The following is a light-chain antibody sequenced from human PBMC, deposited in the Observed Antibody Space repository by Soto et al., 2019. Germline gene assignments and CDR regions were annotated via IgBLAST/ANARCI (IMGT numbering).Light chain of an antibody. J-gene: IGLJ2*01. CDR3: SSYTCSSTRVV. V-gene: IGLV2-14*01. Sequence: QSALTQPASVSGSPGQSITISCTGTSSDVGRYNYVSWYQQHPGKAPKLMIYDVNNRPSGVSNRFSGSKSGNTASLTISGLQAEDEDDDYCSSYTCSSTRVVFGGGTKLTVL. CDR1: SSDVGRYNY. CDR2: DVN.